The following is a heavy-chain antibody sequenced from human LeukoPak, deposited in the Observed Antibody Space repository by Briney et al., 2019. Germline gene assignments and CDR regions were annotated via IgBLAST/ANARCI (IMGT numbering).Heavy chain of an antibody. J-gene: IGHJ3*02. CDR3: ARVGQETAGLPTDAFDI. CDR1: GYTFIAYY. D-gene: IGHD2-21*02. V-gene: IGHV1-2*02. CDR2: ISPNSGGT. Sequence: ASVKVSCKASGYTFIAYYLYWVRQAPGQGLELMGWISPNSGGTKYAQNFQGRVTMTRDTSISTAYVEVNRLTSDDTAMYYCARVGQETAGLPTDAFDIWGQGTMVPVS.